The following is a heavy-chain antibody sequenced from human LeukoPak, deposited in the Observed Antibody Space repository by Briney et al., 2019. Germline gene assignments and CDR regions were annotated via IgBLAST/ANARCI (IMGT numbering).Heavy chain of an antibody. CDR3: ARGADSNGGYDAFDD. CDR1: AFTVRSNS. Sequence: GGSLRLSCSASAFTVRSNSMTWVRQAPGKGLEWVSAIYSGGSTYYADSAKGRFTISRDNSKNTLYLQMNSLRAEDTAVYYCARGADSNGGYDAFDDWGQGTMVIVSS. V-gene: IGHV3-53*01. D-gene: IGHD6-19*01. CDR2: IYSGGST. J-gene: IGHJ3*01.